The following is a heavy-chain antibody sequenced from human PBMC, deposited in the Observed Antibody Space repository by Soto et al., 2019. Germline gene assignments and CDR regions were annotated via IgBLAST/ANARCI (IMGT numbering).Heavy chain of an antibody. J-gene: IGHJ4*02. CDR3: ARESEDLTSNFDY. Sequence: LRLSCAASGFTFTRYSMNWVRQAPGKGLEWVSSISSTTNYIYYGDSMKGRFTISRDNAKNSLYLEMNSLRAEDTAVYYCARESEDLTSNFDYGGQGTLVTVSS. V-gene: IGHV3-21*06. CDR1: GFTFTRYS. CDR2: ISSTTNYI.